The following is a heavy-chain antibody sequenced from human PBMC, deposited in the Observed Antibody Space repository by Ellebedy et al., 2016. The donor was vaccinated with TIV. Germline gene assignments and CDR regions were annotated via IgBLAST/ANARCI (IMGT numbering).Heavy chain of an antibody. Sequence: AASVKVSCKAPEYIFSGSYIHWMRQAPGQGLEWMAWINVNNGGSAYAEKFQGRVTMTRDTSTRTVNIEISSLRPDDSAVYYCARQGPNLVTYDYWGQGTRLTVSS. V-gene: IGHV1-2*02. D-gene: IGHD2/OR15-2a*01. CDR2: INVNNGGS. CDR1: EYIFSGSY. CDR3: ARQGPNLVTYDY. J-gene: IGHJ4*02.